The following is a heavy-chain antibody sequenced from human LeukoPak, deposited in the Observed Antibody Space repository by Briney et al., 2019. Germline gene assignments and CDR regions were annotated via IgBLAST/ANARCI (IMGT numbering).Heavy chain of an antibody. Sequence: PSETLSLTCTVSGGSISRYYWSWIRQPPGKGLEWIGYINYSGSTKYSPSLKSRVTISVDTSKNQFSLKLSSVTAADMAVYYCARDPHYGDILNDPFDIWGQGTMVTVSS. D-gene: IGHD4-17*01. CDR1: GGSISRYY. CDR3: ARDPHYGDILNDPFDI. J-gene: IGHJ3*02. V-gene: IGHV4-59*01. CDR2: INYSGST.